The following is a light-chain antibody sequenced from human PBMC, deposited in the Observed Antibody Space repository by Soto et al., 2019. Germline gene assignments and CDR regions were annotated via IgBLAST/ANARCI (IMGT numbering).Light chain of an antibody. J-gene: IGLJ1*01. Sequence: QSALTQPASVSGSPGQSITISCTGTSSDVGGYNYVSWYQQHPGKAPKLMIYDVSNRPSGVSNRFSGSKSGNTASLTISGLQAEDEADYHCSSYTSSSTTVFGTGTKVTV. CDR1: SSDVGGYNY. V-gene: IGLV2-14*01. CDR2: DVS. CDR3: SSYTSSSTTV.